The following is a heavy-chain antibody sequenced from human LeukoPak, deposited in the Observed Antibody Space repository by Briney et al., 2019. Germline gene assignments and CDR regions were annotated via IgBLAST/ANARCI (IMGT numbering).Heavy chain of an antibody. CDR2: ISTYNGNT. J-gene: IGHJ4*02. CDR1: GYSFDRYG. Sequence: AAVTVSCMGSGYSFDRYGVNWLRQAPGQGLEGVGWISTYNGNTFYAQKFEGRVSMTTDTSTNTVYIGLRSLRSDDTAVYYCARDLEHCRNIICSNSAYWGQGTLVTVSS. D-gene: IGHD2-2*01. CDR3: ARDLEHCRNIICSNSAY. V-gene: IGHV1-18*04.